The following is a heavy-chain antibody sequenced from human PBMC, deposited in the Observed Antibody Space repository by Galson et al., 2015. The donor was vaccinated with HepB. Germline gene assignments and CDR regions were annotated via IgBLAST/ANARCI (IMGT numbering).Heavy chain of an antibody. CDR1: GYTFTSYY. CDR3: ARGEAELNYYDSSGYYPFDY. D-gene: IGHD3-22*01. V-gene: IGHV1-46*01. J-gene: IGHJ4*02. CDR2: INPSGGST. Sequence: SCKASGYTFTSYYMHWVRQAPGQGLEWMGIINPSGGSTSYAQKFQGRVTMTRDTSTSTVYMELNSLRSEDTAVYYCARGEAELNYYDSSGYYPFDYWGQGTLVTVSS.